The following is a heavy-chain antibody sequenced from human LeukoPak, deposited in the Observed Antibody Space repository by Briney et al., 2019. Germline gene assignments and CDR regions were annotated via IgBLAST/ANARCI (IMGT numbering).Heavy chain of an antibody. D-gene: IGHD2-2*01. J-gene: IGHJ4*02. Sequence: ASVKVSCKASGYAFTRYGITWVRQAPGQGLEWMGWISAYNGNTNYAHKVQGRVTMTTDTSTSTAYMELRSLSSDDTAVYYCARDNSAISDCSSASCFHFNYWGQGTLVTVSS. V-gene: IGHV1-18*01. CDR3: ARDNSAISDCSSASCFHFNY. CDR2: ISAYNGNT. CDR1: GYAFTRYG.